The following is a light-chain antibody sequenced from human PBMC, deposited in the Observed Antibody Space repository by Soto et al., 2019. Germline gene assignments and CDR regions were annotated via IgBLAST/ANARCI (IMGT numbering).Light chain of an antibody. Sequence: QSVLTQPPSVSGSPGQSITISCTGTSSNVGGYNYVSWYQQQPGKAPKLMIYEVSNRPSGVSNRCSGSKSGNTASLTISGLQAEDEADYYCSAYTSSSTVVFGGGTKVTVL. CDR2: EVS. J-gene: IGLJ2*01. V-gene: IGLV2-14*01. CDR3: SAYTSSSTVV. CDR1: SSNVGGYNY.